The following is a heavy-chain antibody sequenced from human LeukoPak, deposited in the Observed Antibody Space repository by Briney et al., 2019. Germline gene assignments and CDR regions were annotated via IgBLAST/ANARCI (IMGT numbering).Heavy chain of an antibody. CDR3: ARERFVIGPERYNWFDP. D-gene: IGHD1-1*01. CDR2: IYYSGST. V-gene: IGHV4-59*12. CDR1: GGSISSYY. J-gene: IGHJ5*02. Sequence: KSSETLSLTCTVSGGSISSYYWSWIRQPPGKGLEWIGYIYYSGSTNYNPSLKSRVTISVDTSKNQFSLKLSSVTAADTAVYYCARERFVIGPERYNWFDPWGQGTLVTVSS.